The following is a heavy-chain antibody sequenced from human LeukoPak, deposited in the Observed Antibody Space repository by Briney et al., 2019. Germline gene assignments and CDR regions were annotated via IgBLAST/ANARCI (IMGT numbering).Heavy chain of an antibody. J-gene: IGHJ2*01. CDR3: ARDGEASGYFDL. D-gene: IGHD7-27*01. CDR1: GFTFSSYS. CDR2: ISSSSSYI. V-gene: IGHV3-21*01. Sequence: PGGSLRLSCAASGFTFSSYSMNWVRQAPGKGLEWVSSISSSSSYIYYADSVKGRFTISRDNAKNSLYLQMNSLRAEDTAVYYCARDGEASGYFDLWGRGTLVTVSS.